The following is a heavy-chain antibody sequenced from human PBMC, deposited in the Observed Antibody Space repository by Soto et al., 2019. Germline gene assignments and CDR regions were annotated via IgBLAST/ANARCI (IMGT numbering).Heavy chain of an antibody. CDR3: AKDRHDILTGYGESYYYGMGV. J-gene: IGHJ6*02. D-gene: IGHD3-9*01. V-gene: IGHV3-23*01. Sequence: AQSRRLSCVPSAFTFSTYAMRWDRPPPGNGLEWVSAIRRSGGSTYYAKSGKGRFTIYRHTSTDTLYLQMNSQRAEETAFYYCAKDRHDILTGYGESYYYGMGVLGQGTTGTVSS. CDR1: AFTFSTYA. CDR2: IRRSGGST.